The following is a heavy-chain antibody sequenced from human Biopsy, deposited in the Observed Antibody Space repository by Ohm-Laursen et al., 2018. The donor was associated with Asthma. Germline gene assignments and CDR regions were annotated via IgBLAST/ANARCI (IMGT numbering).Heavy chain of an antibody. CDR3: ARHWDWGSFFDY. V-gene: IGHV4-61*08. CDR2: IYFSGST. Sequence: TLTLTCTFSGFSLSTSGMCVSWIRQPPGKGLEWIGNIYFSGSTNYNPSLKSRVTISVDTSKNQFSLRLSSVTAADTAVYYCARHWDWGSFFDYWGQGTPVTVSS. CDR1: GFSLSTSGMC. D-gene: IGHD7-27*01. J-gene: IGHJ4*02.